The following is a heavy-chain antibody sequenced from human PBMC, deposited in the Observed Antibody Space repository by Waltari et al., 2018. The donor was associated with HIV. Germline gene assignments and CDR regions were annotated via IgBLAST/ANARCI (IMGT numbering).Heavy chain of an antibody. Sequence: EVQLGESGGGLVQPGRSLRHSCATSGFSFGDSAMSWFRQAPGKGLEWVGFIRSKAYGGTTQYAASVKGRFTISRDDSKSIAYLQMNSLKTEDTALYYCTRGTFTVTYYFDYWGRGTLVTVSS. V-gene: IGHV3-49*03. J-gene: IGHJ4*02. D-gene: IGHD4-17*01. CDR1: GFSFGDSA. CDR2: IRSKAYGGTT. CDR3: TRGTFTVTYYFDY.